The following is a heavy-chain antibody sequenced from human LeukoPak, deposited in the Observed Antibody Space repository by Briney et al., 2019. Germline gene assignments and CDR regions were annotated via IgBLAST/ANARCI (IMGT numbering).Heavy chain of an antibody. CDR3: ARAPQRFLEWLLYRRVPLLGNWFDP. J-gene: IGHJ5*02. D-gene: IGHD3-3*01. CDR2: MNPNSGNT. V-gene: IGHV1-8*01. CDR1: GYTFTSYD. Sequence: ASVKVSCKASGYTFTSYDINWVRQATGQELEWMGWMNPNSGNTGYAQKFQGRVTMTRNTSISTAYMELSSLRSEDTAVYYCARAPQRFLEWLLYRRVPLLGNWFDPWGQGTLVTVSS.